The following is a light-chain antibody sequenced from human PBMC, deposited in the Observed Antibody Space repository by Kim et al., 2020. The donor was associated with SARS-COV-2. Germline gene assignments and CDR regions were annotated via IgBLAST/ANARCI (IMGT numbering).Light chain of an antibody. CDR2: QDS. CDR1: KLGDKY. J-gene: IGLJ3*02. Sequence: SVSPGQTASITCSGDKLGDKYACWYQRKPGQSPVLVIYQDSKRPSGIPERFSGSNSGNTATLTISGTQAMDEADYYCQAWDSSSWVFGGGTQLTVL. V-gene: IGLV3-1*01. CDR3: QAWDSSSWV.